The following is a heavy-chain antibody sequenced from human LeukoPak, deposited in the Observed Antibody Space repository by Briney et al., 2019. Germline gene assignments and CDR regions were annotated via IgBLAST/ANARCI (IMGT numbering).Heavy chain of an antibody. CDR3: ARGNGYFDY. Sequence: ASVKVSCKASGYTFTGYYMHWVRQAPGQGLEWMGWINPNSGGTNYAQKFQGRVTMTRDTSTSTVYMELSSLRSEDTAVYYCARGNGYFDYWGQGTLVTASS. V-gene: IGHV1-2*02. CDR2: INPNSGGT. CDR1: GYTFTGYY. J-gene: IGHJ4*02. D-gene: IGHD2-8*01.